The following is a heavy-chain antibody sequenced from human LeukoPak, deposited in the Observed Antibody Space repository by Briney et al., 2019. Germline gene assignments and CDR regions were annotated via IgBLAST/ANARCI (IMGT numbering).Heavy chain of an antibody. CDR3: ARDGNRRRDGYNVFDY. CDR2: IYYSGST. D-gene: IGHD5-24*01. CDR1: GGSISSYY. J-gene: IGHJ4*02. V-gene: IGHV4-59*01. Sequence: PSETLSLTCTVSGGSISSYYWSWIRQPPGRGLDWIGYIYYSGSTNYNPSLKSRVTISVDTSKNQFSLKLSSVTAADTAVYYCARDGNRRRDGYNVFDYWGQGTLVTVSS.